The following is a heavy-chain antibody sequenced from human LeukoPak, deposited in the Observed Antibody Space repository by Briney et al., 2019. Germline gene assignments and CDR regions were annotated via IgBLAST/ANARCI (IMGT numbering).Heavy chain of an antibody. CDR3: ARASREGITGTTSYYYYYYYMDV. CDR2: IYYSGST. J-gene: IGHJ6*03. CDR1: GGPISGYY. Sequence: SETLSLTCIVSGGPISGYYWSWIRQPPGKGLEWIGSIYYSGSTYYNPSLKSRVTISVDTSKNQFSLKLSSVTAADTAVYYCARASREGITGTTSYYYYYYYMDVWGKGTTVTVSS. D-gene: IGHD1-7*01. V-gene: IGHV4-59*12.